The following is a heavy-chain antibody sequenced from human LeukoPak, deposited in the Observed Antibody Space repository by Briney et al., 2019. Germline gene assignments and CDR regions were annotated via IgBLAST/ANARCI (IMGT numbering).Heavy chain of an antibody. Sequence: GGSLRLSCAASGFTFSSYSMNWVRQAPGKGLEWVSSITRSSYIYYADSVKGRFTISRDNAKNSLYLQMNSLRAEDTAVYYCAGYASSGRRDALDIWGQGTMVTVSS. CDR1: GFTFSSYS. V-gene: IGHV3-21*01. CDR2: ITRSSYI. CDR3: AGYASSGRRDALDI. D-gene: IGHD3-22*01. J-gene: IGHJ3*02.